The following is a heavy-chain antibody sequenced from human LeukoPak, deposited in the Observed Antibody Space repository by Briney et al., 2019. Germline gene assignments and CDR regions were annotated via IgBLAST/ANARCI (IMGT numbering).Heavy chain of an antibody. Sequence: GGSLRLSCAASGFTFSSDWMHWVRQAPGKGLVWVSRINRDGRSTTYADSVKGRFTISRDNAKNTLYLQMDSLRAEDTAVYYCARHPYDILTGPSFDYWGQGTLVTVSS. J-gene: IGHJ4*02. D-gene: IGHD3-9*01. CDR1: GFTFSSDW. CDR2: INRDGRST. V-gene: IGHV3-74*01. CDR3: ARHPYDILTGPSFDY.